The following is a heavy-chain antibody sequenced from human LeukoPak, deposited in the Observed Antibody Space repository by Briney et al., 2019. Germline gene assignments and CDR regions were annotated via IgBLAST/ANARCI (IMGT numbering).Heavy chain of an antibody. D-gene: IGHD2-2*01. Sequence: PGGSLRLSCVASGFNFNNYSLNWVRQAPGKGLEWVSYIGSSGLIIYYADSVKGRLAISRDNAKNSLFLQMSSLRAEDTAVYYCARDGVVVVPAATYYYYYMDVWGKGTTVTVSS. V-gene: IGHV3-48*01. CDR1: GFNFNNYS. J-gene: IGHJ6*03. CDR2: IGSSGLII. CDR3: ARDGVVVVPAATYYYYYMDV.